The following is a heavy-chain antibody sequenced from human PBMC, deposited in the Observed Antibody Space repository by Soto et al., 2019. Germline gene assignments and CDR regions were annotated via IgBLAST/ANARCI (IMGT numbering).Heavy chain of an antibody. J-gene: IGHJ6*02. CDR2: IYPGDSDT. D-gene: IGHD3-10*01. CDR1: GYSFTSYW. V-gene: IGHV5-51*07. Sequence: GEPLQMSCHSSGYSFTSYWIGLVQQLPGKGLEWMGIIYPGDSDTRYSPSFQGQVTISADKSISTAYLQWSSLKASDTAMYYCARRPKDGFDLWGQGTTVTVSS. CDR3: ARRPKDGFDL.